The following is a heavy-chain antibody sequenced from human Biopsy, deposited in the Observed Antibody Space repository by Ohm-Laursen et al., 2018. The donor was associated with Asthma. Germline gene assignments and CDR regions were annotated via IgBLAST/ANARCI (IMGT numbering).Heavy chain of an antibody. CDR1: GFAVSRDH. D-gene: IGHD3-22*01. CDR2: IYSGGTS. V-gene: IGHV3-53*01. J-gene: IGHJ4*02. Sequence: FLRLSCSASGFAVSRDHMFWVHQAPGKGLEWVSVIYSGGTSHTADSVRGRFTISRDYSKNTLYLQMHSLRAEDTAVYYRARGDSSNWSHYYFDYWGQGTLVTVSS. CDR3: ARGDSSNWSHYYFDY.